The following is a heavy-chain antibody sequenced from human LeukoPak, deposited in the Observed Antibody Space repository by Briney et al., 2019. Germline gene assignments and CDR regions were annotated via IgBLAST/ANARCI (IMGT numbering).Heavy chain of an antibody. CDR3: ARQQGLQNLNFDY. V-gene: IGHV1-69*04. J-gene: IGHJ4*02. CDR1: GGTFSSYA. CDR2: IIPIPGIA. Sequence: ASVKVSCKASGGTFSSYAISWVRQAPGQGLEWMGRIIPIPGIANYAQKFQGRVTITADKSTSTVYMELTSLSPEDTAVYYCARQQGLQNLNFDYWGQGALVTVSS. D-gene: IGHD4-11*01.